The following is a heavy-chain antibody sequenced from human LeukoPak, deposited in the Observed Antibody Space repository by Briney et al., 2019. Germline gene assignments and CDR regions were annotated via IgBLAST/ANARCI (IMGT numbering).Heavy chain of an antibody. CDR2: INPNSGGT. V-gene: IGHV1-2*02. D-gene: IGHD3-3*01. CDR1: GYTFTSYG. CDR3: ARDRITIFGVVIISPWFDP. Sequence: ASVKVSCKASGYTFTSYGISWVRQAPGQGLEWMGWINPNSGGTNYAQKFQGRVTMTRDTSISTAYMELSRLRSDDTAVYYCARDRITIFGVVIISPWFDPWGQGTLVTVSS. J-gene: IGHJ5*02.